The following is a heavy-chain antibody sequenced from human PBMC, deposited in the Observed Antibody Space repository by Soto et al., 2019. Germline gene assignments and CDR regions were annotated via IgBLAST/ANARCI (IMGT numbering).Heavy chain of an antibody. J-gene: IGHJ4*02. D-gene: IGHD2-2*01. CDR3: ARSYQSRGYSDY. CDR1: GGSISSYY. V-gene: IGHV4-59*01. Sequence: PSETLSLTCTVSGGSISSYYWNWLRQSPGKGLEWIAYMYNTGSTNYNPSLKSRVTISVDTSKNQFSLNLNSVTAADTAVYYCARSYQSRGYSDYWGQGSLVTVSS. CDR2: MYNTGST.